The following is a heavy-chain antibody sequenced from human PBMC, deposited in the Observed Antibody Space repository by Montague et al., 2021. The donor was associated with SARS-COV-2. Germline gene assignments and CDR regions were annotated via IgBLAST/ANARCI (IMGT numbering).Heavy chain of an antibody. CDR2: IYYRGRS. CDR3: ARARTSLIVVVNEFDY. V-gene: IGHV4-31*03. D-gene: IGHD2-21*01. Sequence: TLSLTCTVSGGSFSSRLYYRSWIRQHPRKGLGWIGNIYYRGRSYYNPYLRSRRTISLDTSKNQFSLRLSSVTAADTAVYYCARARTSLIVVVNEFDYWGQAATVTLSS. CDR1: GGSFSSRLYY. J-gene: IGHJ4*02.